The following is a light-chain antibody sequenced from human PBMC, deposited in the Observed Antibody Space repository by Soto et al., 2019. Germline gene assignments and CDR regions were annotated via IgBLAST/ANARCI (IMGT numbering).Light chain of an antibody. V-gene: IGLV2-8*01. Sequence: QSALTQPPSASGSPGQSVTISCTGTSSDVGGYNYVSWYQQHPGKAPKLMISEINKRPSGVPDRFSGSKSGNTASLTVSGLQAEDEADYYCSSYAGSSTHVVFGGGTQLTVL. CDR3: SSYAGSSTHVV. CDR2: EIN. J-gene: IGLJ2*01. CDR1: SSDVGGYNY.